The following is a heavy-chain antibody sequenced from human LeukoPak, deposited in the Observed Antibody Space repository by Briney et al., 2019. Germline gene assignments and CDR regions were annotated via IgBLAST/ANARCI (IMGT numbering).Heavy chain of an antibody. J-gene: IGHJ4*02. Sequence: SETLSLTCTVSGGSISSGGYSWSWIRQPPGKGLEWIGYIYHSGSTYYNLSLKSRVTISVDRSKNQFSLKLSSVTAADTAVYYCARGGPWSPFDYWGQGTLVTVSS. V-gene: IGHV4-30-2*01. D-gene: IGHD2-15*01. CDR1: GGSISSGGYS. CDR2: IYHSGST. CDR3: ARGGPWSPFDY.